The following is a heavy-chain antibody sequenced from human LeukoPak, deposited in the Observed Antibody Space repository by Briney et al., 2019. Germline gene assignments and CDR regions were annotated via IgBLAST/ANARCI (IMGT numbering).Heavy chain of an antibody. J-gene: IGHJ4*02. Sequence: SETLSLTCTVSDGSITDYYWSWIRQPAGKGLEWIGRIHTSGSTNYNPSLKSRVTTSLDTSKSQFSLKLRSVTAADTAVYYCAREIRPRWLLYDYFDYWGKGTLVSVSS. D-gene: IGHD2-15*01. CDR2: IHTSGST. V-gene: IGHV4-4*07. CDR1: DGSITDYY. CDR3: AREIRPRWLLYDYFDY.